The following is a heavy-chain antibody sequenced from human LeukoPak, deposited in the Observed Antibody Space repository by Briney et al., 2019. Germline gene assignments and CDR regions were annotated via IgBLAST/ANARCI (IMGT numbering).Heavy chain of an antibody. CDR3: TRGPTQQWLYYGMDV. J-gene: IGHJ6*02. V-gene: IGHV3-49*04. Sequence: PGGSLRLSCTTSGFTFGDHAMSWVRQAPGKGLEWVGFIRSKAYGGTTEDAASVKGRFAISRDDSKSIAYLQMNSLKTEDTAVYYCTRGPTQQWLYYGMDVWGQGTTVTVSS. CDR2: IRSKAYGGTT. CDR1: GFTFGDHA. D-gene: IGHD5-18*01.